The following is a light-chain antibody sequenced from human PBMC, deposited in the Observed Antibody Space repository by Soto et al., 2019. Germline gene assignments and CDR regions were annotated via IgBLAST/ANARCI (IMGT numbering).Light chain of an antibody. J-gene: IGKJ4*01. CDR1: QSVSSY. Sequence: EIVLTQSPATLSLSPGERATLSCRASQSVSSYLAWYQQKPGLAPRLLIYDASNRATGIPARFSGSGSGTDFTLTISSLEPEDFAVYYCQQRSNWLTFGGGTKVEI. V-gene: IGKV3-11*01. CDR3: QQRSNWLT. CDR2: DAS.